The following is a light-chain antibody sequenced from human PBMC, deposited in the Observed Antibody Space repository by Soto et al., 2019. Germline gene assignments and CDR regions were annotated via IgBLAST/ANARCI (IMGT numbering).Light chain of an antibody. CDR2: SAS. Sequence: EIVMTQSPVTLSVSPGERATLSCRASHSVTTNLAGYQQKPDQAPRLLIYSASTRATGIPDRFSASGSGTEFTLTISSLQSEDSAVYYCQQYNNWPPLTFGGGTKVEIK. V-gene: IGKV3-15*01. CDR1: HSVTTN. J-gene: IGKJ4*01. CDR3: QQYNNWPPLT.